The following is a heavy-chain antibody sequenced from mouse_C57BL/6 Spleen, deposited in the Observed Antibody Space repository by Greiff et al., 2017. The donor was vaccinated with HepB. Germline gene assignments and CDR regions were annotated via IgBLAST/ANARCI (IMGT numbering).Heavy chain of an antibody. J-gene: IGHJ2*01. D-gene: IGHD1-1*01. CDR3: ARYGYFDY. V-gene: IGHV1-76*01. Sequence: VQLQQSGAELVRPGASVKLSCKASGYTFTDYYINWVKQRPGQGLEWIARIYPGSGNTYYNEKFKGKATLTAEKSSSTAYMQLSSLTSEDSAVYFCARYGYFDYWGQGTTLTVSS. CDR2: IYPGSGNT. CDR1: GYTFTDYY.